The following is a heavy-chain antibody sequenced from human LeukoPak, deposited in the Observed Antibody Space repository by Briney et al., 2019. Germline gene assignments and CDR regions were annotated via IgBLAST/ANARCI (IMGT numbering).Heavy chain of an antibody. CDR1: GGSFSGYY. J-gene: IGHJ4*02. V-gene: IGHV4-34*01. CDR2: INHSGST. Sequence: SETLSLTCAVYGGSFSGYYWSWIRQPPGKGLEWIGEINHSGSTNYNPSLKSRVTISVDTSKNRFSLKLSSVTAADTAVYYCARALPPAYWGQGTLVTVSS. CDR3: ARALPPAY.